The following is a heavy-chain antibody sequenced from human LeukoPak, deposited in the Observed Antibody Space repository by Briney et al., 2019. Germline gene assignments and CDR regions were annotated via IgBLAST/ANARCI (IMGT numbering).Heavy chain of an antibody. CDR2: ISGGGTTI. CDR3: AREGWGLSVADAFDI. V-gene: IGHV3-48*04. D-gene: IGHD1-26*01. J-gene: IGHJ3*02. Sequence: GGSLRLSCAASGFTFSSYGMHWVRQAPGEGLEWVSYISGGGTTIYFADSVKGRFTISRDNAKNSLYLQMNSLRAEDTAVYYCAREGWGLSVADAFDIWGQGTMVTVSS. CDR1: GFTFSSYG.